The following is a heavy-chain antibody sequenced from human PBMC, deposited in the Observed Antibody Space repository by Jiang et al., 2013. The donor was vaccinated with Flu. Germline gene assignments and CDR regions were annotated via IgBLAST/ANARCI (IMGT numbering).Heavy chain of an antibody. D-gene: IGHD2-2*02. CDR1: GDSISGNNYY. J-gene: IGHJ3*02. V-gene: IGHV4-39*01. CDR3: ARQLLYDDAFDI. Sequence: GDSISGNNYYWGWIRQPPGKGLEWIGRIYYSGNTHYNPSLRGRVTILVDSSESQFSLQLSSVTAADTALYYCARQLLYDDAFDIWGQGTLVTVSS. CDR2: IYYSGNT.